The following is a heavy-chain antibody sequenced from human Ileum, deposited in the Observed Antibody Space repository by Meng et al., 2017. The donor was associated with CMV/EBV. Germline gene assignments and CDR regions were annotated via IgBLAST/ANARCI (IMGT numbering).Heavy chain of an antibody. J-gene: IGHJ4*02. CDR1: GFTFSNYA. CDR3: AKFISATADY. Sequence: GESLKISCAASGFTFSNYAMSWVRQAPGKGLDWVSTITGSGGSTYYADSVKGRFTISRDNSKNTLSLQMNSLRAEDTAIYYCAKFISATADYWGQGTLVTVSS. D-gene: IGHD3-10*01. V-gene: IGHV3-23*01. CDR2: ITGSGGST.